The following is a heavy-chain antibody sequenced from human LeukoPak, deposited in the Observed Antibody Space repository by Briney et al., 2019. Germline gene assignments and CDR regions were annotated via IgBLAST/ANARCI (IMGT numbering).Heavy chain of an antibody. CDR3: VFDSSGYLSRSLPPYFDS. J-gene: IGHJ4*02. D-gene: IGHD3-22*01. CDR1: GGTFSSYT. V-gene: IGHV1-69*05. CDR2: IIPIFGTA. Sequence: SVKVSCKASGGTFSSYTISWVRQAPGQGLEWMGGIIPIFGTAKYAQKFQGRVTLTTAESTSTAYMELSSLRSEDTAVYYCVFDSSGYLSRSLPPYFDSWGQGTLVTVSS.